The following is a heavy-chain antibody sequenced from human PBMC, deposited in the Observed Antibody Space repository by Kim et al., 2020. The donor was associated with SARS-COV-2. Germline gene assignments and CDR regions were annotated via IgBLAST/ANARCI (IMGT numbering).Heavy chain of an antibody. CDR3: AKDRSSIAAREFDF. J-gene: IGHJ4*02. V-gene: IGHV3-23*01. D-gene: IGHD3-3*02. Sequence: ADSVKCRFTSSRDNSKNTLYLQMNSLRAEDTAVYYCAKDRSSIAAREFDFWGQGTLVTVSS.